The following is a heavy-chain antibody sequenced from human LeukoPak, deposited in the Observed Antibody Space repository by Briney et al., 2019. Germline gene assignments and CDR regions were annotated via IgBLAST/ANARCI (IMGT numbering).Heavy chain of an antibody. D-gene: IGHD6-19*01. J-gene: IGHJ3*02. CDR2: IIPIFGTA. CDR3: ARGRPEAVAGAGIDAFDI. Sequence: SVKVSCKASGYTFTSYAISWVRQAPGQGLEWMGGIIPIFGTANYAQKFQGRVAITADESTSTAYMELSSLRSEDTAVYYCARGRPEAVAGAGIDAFDIWGQGTMVTVSS. V-gene: IGHV1-69*13. CDR1: GYTFTSYA.